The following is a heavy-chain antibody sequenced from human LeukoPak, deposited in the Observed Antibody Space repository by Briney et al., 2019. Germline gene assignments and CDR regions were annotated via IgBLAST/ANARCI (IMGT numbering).Heavy chain of an antibody. CDR3: ARELHSPPYYFDY. D-gene: IGHD2-15*01. Sequence: SVKVSCKASGGTFSSYAISWVRQAPGQGLEWMGRIIPILGIANYAQKFQGRVTITTDESTSTAYMELSSLRSEDTAVYYCARELHSPPYYFDYWGQGTLVTVSS. CDR2: IIPILGIA. J-gene: IGHJ4*02. CDR1: GGTFSSYA. V-gene: IGHV1-69*04.